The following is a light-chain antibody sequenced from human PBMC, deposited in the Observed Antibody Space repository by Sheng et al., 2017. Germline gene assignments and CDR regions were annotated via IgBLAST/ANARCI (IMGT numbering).Light chain of an antibody. CDR3: QHYSNDWR. J-gene: IGKJ1*01. Sequence: DIQMTQSPSTLSASVGDRVTITCRASQSVSTWLAWYQQKPGKAPKILIYKASSLESGVPSRFSGSGSGTEFTLTISSLQPDDSATYYCQHYSNDWRFGQGPRVEIK. CDR1: QSVSTW. V-gene: IGKV1-5*03. CDR2: KAS.